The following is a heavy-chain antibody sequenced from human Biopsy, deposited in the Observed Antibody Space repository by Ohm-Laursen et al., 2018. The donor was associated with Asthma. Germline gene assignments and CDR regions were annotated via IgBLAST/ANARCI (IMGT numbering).Heavy chain of an antibody. V-gene: IGHV1-69*01. Sequence: GSSVHVSCKASGATFSRYAISRVRQAPGQGLAWMEGTIPIFGTSNYAQKLQGRVTFTADESTSSAYMELSRLRSEDSAVYYCAREVSTVDYGYYYFAMDVWGQGTTVTVSS. CDR3: AREVSTVDYGYYYFAMDV. CDR1: GATFSRYA. J-gene: IGHJ6*02. D-gene: IGHD4-17*01. CDR2: TIPIFGTS.